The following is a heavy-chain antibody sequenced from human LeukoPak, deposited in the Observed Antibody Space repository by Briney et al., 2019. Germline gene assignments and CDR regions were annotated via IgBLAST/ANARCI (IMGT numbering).Heavy chain of an antibody. CDR3: ARDLPIAARPGKSWFDP. Sequence: GASVKVSCKASGGTFSSYAISWVRQAPGQGLEWMGWINPNSGGTNYAQKFQGRVTMTRDTSISTAYMELSRLRSDDTAVYYCARDLPIAARPGKSWFDPWGQGTLVTLSS. V-gene: IGHV1-2*02. CDR1: GGTFSSYA. CDR2: INPNSGGT. J-gene: IGHJ5*02. D-gene: IGHD6-6*01.